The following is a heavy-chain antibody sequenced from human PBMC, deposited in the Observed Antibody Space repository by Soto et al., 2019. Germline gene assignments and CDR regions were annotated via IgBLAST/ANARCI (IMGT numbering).Heavy chain of an antibody. CDR2: ISSDGSEK. D-gene: IGHD4-17*01. J-gene: IGHJ4*02. Sequence: GGSLRLSCLASGFTFSNYAMHWVRQAPGKGLGWVAVISSDGSEKYYLDSVRDRFTISRDNSKNTLYLQMNNLRPEDTAMYYCANSWTTLTTGFDFWGQGALVTVSS. CDR3: ANSWTTLTTGFDF. CDR1: GFTFSNYA. V-gene: IGHV3-30*18.